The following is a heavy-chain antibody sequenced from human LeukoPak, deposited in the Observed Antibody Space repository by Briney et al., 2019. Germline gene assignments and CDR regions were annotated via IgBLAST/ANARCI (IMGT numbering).Heavy chain of an antibody. J-gene: IGHJ5*02. Sequence: ASVKVSCKASGGTFSSYAISWVRRAPGQGLEWMGRIIPIFGTANYAQKFQGRVTITTDESTSTAYMELSSLRSEDTAVYYCARDRIAAHLGNNWFDPWGQGTLVTVSS. CDR3: ARDRIAAHLGNNWFDP. D-gene: IGHD6-13*01. CDR1: GGTFSSYA. V-gene: IGHV1-69*05. CDR2: IIPIFGTA.